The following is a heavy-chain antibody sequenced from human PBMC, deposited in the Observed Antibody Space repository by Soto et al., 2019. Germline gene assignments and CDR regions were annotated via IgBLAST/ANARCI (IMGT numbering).Heavy chain of an antibody. V-gene: IGHV1-69*13. J-gene: IGHJ6*02. Sequence: PGASVKVSCKASGGTFSSYAISWVRQAPGQGLEWMGGIIPIFGTANYAQKFQGRVTITADESTSTAYMELSSLRSEDTAVYYCARYSFWSGPGPGSYYYGMDVWGQGTTVTVSS. CDR2: IIPIFGTA. CDR1: GGTFSSYA. D-gene: IGHD3-3*01. CDR3: ARYSFWSGPGPGSYYYGMDV.